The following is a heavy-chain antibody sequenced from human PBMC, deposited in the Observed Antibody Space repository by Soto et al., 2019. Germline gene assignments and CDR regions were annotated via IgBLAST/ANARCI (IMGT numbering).Heavy chain of an antibody. D-gene: IGHD3-10*01. CDR2: ISSSSSYI. CDR1: GFTFSSYS. CDR3: ARSEWFGDRVASDI. Sequence: EVQLVESGGGLVKPGGSLRLSCAASGFTFSSYSMNWVRQAPGKGLEWVSSISSSSSYIYYADSVKGRFTISRDNAKNSLYLQMNSLRAEDTAVYYCARSEWFGDRVASDIWGQGTMVTVSS. V-gene: IGHV3-21*01. J-gene: IGHJ3*02.